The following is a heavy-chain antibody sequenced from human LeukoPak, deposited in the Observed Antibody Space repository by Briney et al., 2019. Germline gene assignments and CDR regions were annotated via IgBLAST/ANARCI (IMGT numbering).Heavy chain of an antibody. CDR3: ASLPYDYVWGSYRFFDY. J-gene: IGHJ4*02. CDR1: GFTFSDYY. D-gene: IGHD3-16*02. Sequence: GGSLRLSCAASGFTFSDYYMSWIRQAPGKGLEWVSYIRSSSSYTNYADSVKGRFTISRDNAKNSLYLQMNSLRAEDTAVYYCASLPYDYVWGSYRFFDYWGQGTLVTVSS. CDR2: IRSSSSYT. V-gene: IGHV3-11*03.